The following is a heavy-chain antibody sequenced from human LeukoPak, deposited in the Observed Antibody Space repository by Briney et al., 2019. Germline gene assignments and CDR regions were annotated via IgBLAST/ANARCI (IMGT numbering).Heavy chain of an antibody. D-gene: IGHD6-13*01. V-gene: IGHV1-2*02. CDR3: ARDAAAGTFWYFDL. Sequence: ASVKVSCKASGYTFTGYYMHWVRQAPGQGLEWMGWINPSSGGTNYAQKFQGRVTMTRDTSISTAYMELSRLRSDDTAVYYCARDAAAGTFWYFDLWGRGTLVTVSS. CDR2: INPSSGGT. CDR1: GYTFTGYY. J-gene: IGHJ2*01.